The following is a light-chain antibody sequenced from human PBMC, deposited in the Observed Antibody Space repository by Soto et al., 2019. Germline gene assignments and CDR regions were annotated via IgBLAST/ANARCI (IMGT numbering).Light chain of an antibody. J-gene: IGKJ4*01. CDR1: QSISSY. CDR3: QQANSFPLT. Sequence: DLQMTQSPSSLSASVGDRVTIXXRASQSISSYLNWYQQKPGKAPKLXIYAASSLQSGVPSRFSGSGSGTDFTLTISSLQPEDFAIYYCQQANSFPLTFGGGTKVDIK. CDR2: AAS. V-gene: IGKV1-39*01.